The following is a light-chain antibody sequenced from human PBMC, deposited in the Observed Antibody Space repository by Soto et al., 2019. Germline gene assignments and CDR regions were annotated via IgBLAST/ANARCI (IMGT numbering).Light chain of an antibody. V-gene: IGKV1-39*01. Sequence: DIQMTQSPSSLYASVGGRVTITCRASQSISSYLNWYQQKPGTPPKLLIYAASSLQSGVPSRFSGSGSGTDFTLTISSLQPEEFATYYCQQSYSTPRTFGQVTKVDIK. CDR2: AAS. CDR3: QQSYSTPRT. CDR1: QSISSY. J-gene: IGKJ1*01.